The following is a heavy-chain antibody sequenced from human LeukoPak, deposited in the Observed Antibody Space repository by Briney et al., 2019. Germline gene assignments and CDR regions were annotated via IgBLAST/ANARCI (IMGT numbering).Heavy chain of an antibody. CDR1: GGSISSYY. D-gene: IGHD3-10*01. V-gene: IGHV4-59*08. Sequence: PSETLSLTCSVSGGSISSYYWSWIRQPPGKGLEWIGYIYYSGSTNYNPSLKSRVTISVDTSKNQFPLKLSSVTAADTAVYYCARHGFRAGGSWIFDYWGQGTLVTVSS. J-gene: IGHJ4*02. CDR2: IYYSGST. CDR3: ARHGFRAGGSWIFDY.